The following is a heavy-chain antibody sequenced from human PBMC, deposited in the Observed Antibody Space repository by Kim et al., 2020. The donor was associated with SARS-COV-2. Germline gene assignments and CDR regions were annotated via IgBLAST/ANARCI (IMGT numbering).Heavy chain of an antibody. CDR3: AKDRLPYSDFDY. D-gene: IGHD6-25*01. Sequence: YYADSVKGRFTISRDNSKNTLYLQMNSLRAEDTAVYYCAKDRLPYSDFDYWGQGTLVTVSS. J-gene: IGHJ4*02. V-gene: IGHV3-23*01.